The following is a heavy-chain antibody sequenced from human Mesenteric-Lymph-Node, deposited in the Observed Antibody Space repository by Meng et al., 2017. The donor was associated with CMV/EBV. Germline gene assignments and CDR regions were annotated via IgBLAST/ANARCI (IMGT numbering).Heavy chain of an antibody. V-gene: IGHV3-23*01. CDR3: ARDTRWVQEA. Sequence: GESLKISCAASRFTFSTYAMTWVRQAPGEGLEWVSLISGSGGTTYYADSVQGRFTVSRDNSKNTLYLQMNSLTDEDTAIYYCARDTRWVQEAWGQGTLVTVSS. D-gene: IGHD5-24*01. CDR1: RFTFSTYA. J-gene: IGHJ4*02. CDR2: ISGSGGTT.